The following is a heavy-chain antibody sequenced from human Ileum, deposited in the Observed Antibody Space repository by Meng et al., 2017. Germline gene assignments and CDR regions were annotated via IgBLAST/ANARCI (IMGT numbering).Heavy chain of an antibody. CDR2: INSDGRST. CDR3: ARARSWYSYDAFDI. Sequence: VQLVESGGGLVQPGGSLRLSCAASGFTFSSYWMHWVRQAPGKGLVWVSRINSDGRSTSHADSVKGRFTISRDNAKNTLYLQMNSLRDEDTAVYYCARARSWYSYDAFDIWGQGTMVTVSS. CDR1: GFTFSSYW. V-gene: IGHV3-74*01. J-gene: IGHJ3*02. D-gene: IGHD6-13*01.